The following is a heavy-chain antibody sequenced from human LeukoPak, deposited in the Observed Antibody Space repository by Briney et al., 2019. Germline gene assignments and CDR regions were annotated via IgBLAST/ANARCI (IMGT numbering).Heavy chain of an antibody. CDR3: ARRAGAYSHPYDY. J-gene: IGHJ4*02. CDR2: IYSGGST. V-gene: IGHV3-53*01. D-gene: IGHD4/OR15-4a*01. CDR1: GFTFSSYA. Sequence: GGSLRLSCAASGFTFSSYAMSWVRQAPGKGLEWVSFIYSGGSTYYADSVKGRFTISRDNSKNTLYLQMNSLRADDTAVYYCARRAGAYSHPYDYWGQGTLVTVSS.